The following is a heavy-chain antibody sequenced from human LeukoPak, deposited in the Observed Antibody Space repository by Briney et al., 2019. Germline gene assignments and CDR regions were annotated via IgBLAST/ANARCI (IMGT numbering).Heavy chain of an antibody. CDR1: GFTLSSYW. J-gene: IGHJ4*02. Sequence: GSLRLSCAASGFTLSSYWMSWVRQAPGKGLEWVANIKRDGSEKYYVDSVKGRFSISRDNAKYSLYLQMNSLRVEDTAVYYCVRDDGATKPCWGQGTLVTVSS. V-gene: IGHV3-7*01. CDR3: VRDDGATKPC. CDR2: IKRDGSEK. D-gene: IGHD1-26*01.